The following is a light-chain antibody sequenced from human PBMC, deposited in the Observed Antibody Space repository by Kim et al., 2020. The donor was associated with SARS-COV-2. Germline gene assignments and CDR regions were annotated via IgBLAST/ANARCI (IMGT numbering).Light chain of an antibody. J-gene: IGKJ3*01. CDR3: MQSTQLPLT. Sequence: DVVLTQTPLSLSVTPGQPASIACKSSQSLVHGDGQTYLYWYLQRPGQSPQLLIYEVVYRSSEVPERFSGSGSGTDFTLTISRVEAEDVGIYYCMQSTQLPLTFGPGTKVDIK. CDR2: EVV. V-gene: IGKV2D-29*02. CDR1: QSLVHGDGQTY.